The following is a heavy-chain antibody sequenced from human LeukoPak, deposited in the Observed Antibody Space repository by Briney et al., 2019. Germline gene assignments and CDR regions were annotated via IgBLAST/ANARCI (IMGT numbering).Heavy chain of an antibody. CDR2: TYYRSKWYN. CDR1: GDSVSSNSAA. V-gene: IGHV6-1*01. CDR3: ARSYYDSSGYYLDFDY. Sequence: SQTLSLTCAISGDSVSSNSAAWNWIRQSPPRGLEWLVRTYYRSKWYNDYAVSVKSRITINPDTSKNQFSLQLNSVTPEDTAVYYCARSYYDSSGYYLDFDYWGQGTLVTVSS. J-gene: IGHJ4*02. D-gene: IGHD3-22*01.